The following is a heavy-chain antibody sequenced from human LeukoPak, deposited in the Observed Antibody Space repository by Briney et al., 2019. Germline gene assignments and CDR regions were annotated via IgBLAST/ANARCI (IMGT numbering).Heavy chain of an antibody. CDR1: GGTFSSYA. CDR3: ARDPFGGSYQQDYYMDV. D-gene: IGHD1-26*01. CDR2: IIPIFGTA. J-gene: IGHJ6*03. Sequence: ASVKVSCKASGGTFSSYAISWVRQAPGQGLEWMGRIIPIFGTANYAQKFQGRVTITTDESTSTAYMELSSLRSEDTAVYYCARDPFGGSYQQDYYMDVWGKGTTVTVSS. V-gene: IGHV1-69*05.